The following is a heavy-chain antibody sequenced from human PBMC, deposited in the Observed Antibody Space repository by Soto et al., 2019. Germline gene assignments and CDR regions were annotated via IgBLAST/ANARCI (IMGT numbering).Heavy chain of an antibody. CDR2: ISTYNGNT. J-gene: IGHJ3*02. V-gene: IGHV1-18*01. CDR3: AREQRANWDQNSSGWNGAIDI. D-gene: IGHD6-19*01. Sequence: QLQMVQSGAEVKKPGASVKVSCKASGYTFTSYGVTWVRQAPGQGLEWMGWISTYNGNTNYAQTLQGRVTMTTETSTTTAYMELRSLRSDDTAVYYCAREQRANWDQNSSGWNGAIDIWGQGTKVTVSS. CDR1: GYTFTSYG.